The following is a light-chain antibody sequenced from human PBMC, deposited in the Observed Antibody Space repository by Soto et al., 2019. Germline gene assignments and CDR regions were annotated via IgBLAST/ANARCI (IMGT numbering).Light chain of an antibody. CDR2: GAS. Sequence: EIVLTQSPGTLSLSPGERATLSCRASQSVTSSYLAWWQQKPGQAPRLLIYGASSRATGIPDRFSGSGSGTDFTRTISRLEPEDFAVYFLQQSSSSPTTFCQWTKVEIK. J-gene: IGKJ1*01. V-gene: IGKV3-20*01. CDR3: QQSSSSPTT. CDR1: QSVTSSY.